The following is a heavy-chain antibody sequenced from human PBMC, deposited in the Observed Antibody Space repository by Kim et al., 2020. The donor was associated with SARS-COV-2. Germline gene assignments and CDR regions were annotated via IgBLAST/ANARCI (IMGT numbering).Heavy chain of an antibody. D-gene: IGHD6-13*01. CDR1: GFTFKSYT. V-gene: IGHV3-21*06. Sequence: GGSLRLSCEASGFTFKSYTMNWVRQAPGKGLEWVASISGSSSLIFYADPVKGRFSVSRNNANNLLFLHLTNVGVEDSAIYYCARCEGMGAAGTDFWGHGT. J-gene: IGHJ4*01. CDR3: ARCEGMGAAGTDF. CDR2: ISGSSSLI.